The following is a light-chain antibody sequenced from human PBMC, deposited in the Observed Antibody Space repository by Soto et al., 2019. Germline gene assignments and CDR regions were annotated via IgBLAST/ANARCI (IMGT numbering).Light chain of an antibody. V-gene: IGLV2-14*01. CDR1: SSDVGGYNY. J-gene: IGLJ1*01. Sequence: QSALTQPASVSGSPGQSITISCTGTSSDVGGYNYVSWYQQHPRKAPKLMIYEVSNRPSGVSNRFSGSKSGNTASLTISGLQAEDEADYYCSSYTSSSTNYVFGTGTKLTVL. CDR2: EVS. CDR3: SSYTSSSTNYV.